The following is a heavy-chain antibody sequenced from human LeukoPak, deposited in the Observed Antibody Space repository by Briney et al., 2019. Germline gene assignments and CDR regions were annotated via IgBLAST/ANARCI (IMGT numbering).Heavy chain of an antibody. CDR2: IYYSGST. J-gene: IGHJ4*02. CDR1: GGSINSYY. CDR3: ARSYVLRYFEWFD. D-gene: IGHD3-9*01. V-gene: IGHV4-59*01. Sequence: SETLSLTCTVSGGSINSYYWSWIRQPPGKGLEWIGYIYYSGSTNYNPSLKSRVTISVDTSKNQFSLKLSSVTAADTAVYYCARSYVLRYFEWFDWGQGTLVTVSS.